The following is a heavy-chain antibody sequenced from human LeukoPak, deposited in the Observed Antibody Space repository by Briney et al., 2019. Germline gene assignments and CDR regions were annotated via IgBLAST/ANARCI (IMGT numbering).Heavy chain of an antibody. V-gene: IGHV1-2*02. CDR1: GYTFTGYY. D-gene: IGHD3-10*01. CDR3: ARKLLWFGAYGY. CDR2: INPNSGGT. Sequence: ASVKVSCKASGYTFTGYYMHWVRQAPGQGLEWMGWINPNSGGTNYAQKFQGRVTMTRATSISTAYMELSRLRSDDTAVYYCARKLLWFGAYGYWGQGTLVTVSS. J-gene: IGHJ4*02.